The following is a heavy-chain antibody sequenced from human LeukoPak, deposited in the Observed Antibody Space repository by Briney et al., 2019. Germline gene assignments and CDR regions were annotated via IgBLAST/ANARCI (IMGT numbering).Heavy chain of an antibody. CDR3: ARRRSSSWGIDY. V-gene: IGHV3-66*02. CDR1: GFTVSSNY. CDR2: IYSSGNT. J-gene: IGHJ4*02. Sequence: GGSLRLSCAASGFTVSSNYMSWVRQARGKGLEGVSIIYSSGNTYYADSVKDRFTISRDNSKNTMYLQMNSLRTEDTAVYYCARRRSSSWGIDYWGQGTLVTVAS. D-gene: IGHD6-13*01.